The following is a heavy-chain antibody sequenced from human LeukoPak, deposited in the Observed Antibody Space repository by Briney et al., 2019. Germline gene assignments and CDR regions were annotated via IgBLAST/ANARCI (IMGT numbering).Heavy chain of an antibody. CDR2: INHSGSI. D-gene: IGHD4-11*01. Sequence: SETLSLTCAVYGGSFSAYYWSWIRQPPGKGLEWIGEINHSGSINYNPSLKSRVTISVDTSKNQFSLKLSSVTAAYTAVYSCARGDYSNSAGNYYYYMDVWGKGTTVTVSS. CDR1: GGSFSAYY. CDR3: ARGDYSNSAGNYYYYMDV. J-gene: IGHJ6*03. V-gene: IGHV4-34*01.